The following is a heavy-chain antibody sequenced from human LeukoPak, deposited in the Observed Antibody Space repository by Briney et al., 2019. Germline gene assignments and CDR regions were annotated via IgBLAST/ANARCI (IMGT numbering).Heavy chain of an antibody. Sequence: SETLSFTCTVSGGSIISYYWSWIRQPRGKGLEWIGYIYTSGSTNYNTSLKSRVTISVDTSKNQFSLKLSSVTAADTAVYYCARLHYYDSSGTFDYWGQGTLVTVSS. CDR2: IYTSGST. CDR3: ARLHYYDSSGTFDY. J-gene: IGHJ4*02. CDR1: GGSIISYY. D-gene: IGHD3-22*01. V-gene: IGHV4-4*09.